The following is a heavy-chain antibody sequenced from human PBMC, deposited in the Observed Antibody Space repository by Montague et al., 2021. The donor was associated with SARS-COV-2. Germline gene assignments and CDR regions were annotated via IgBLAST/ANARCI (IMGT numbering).Heavy chain of an antibody. V-gene: IGHV4-59*01. CDR3: ARDRGRYFDSGSYNWLDS. CDR1: GGSISPYY. Sequence: SETLFLTCTVSGGSISPYYWTWIRQPPGKGLGWIGYIYYTGNTKYKPSLKSRVTISVDTSKNQFSLNLKSVTAADTAVYYCARDRGRYFDSGSYNWLDSWGQGTLVTVSS. D-gene: IGHD3-10*01. CDR2: IYYTGNT. J-gene: IGHJ5*01.